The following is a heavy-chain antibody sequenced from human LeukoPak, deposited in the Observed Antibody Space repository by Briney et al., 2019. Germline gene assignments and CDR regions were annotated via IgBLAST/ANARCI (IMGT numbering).Heavy chain of an antibody. CDR2: IYYSGST. Sequence: SETLSLTCTVSGGSISNYYWSWIRQPPGKGLEWIGYIYYSGSTNYNLSLKSRVTISVHTSKNQFSLKLSSVTAADTAVYYCARTPAGRQWLGYFDYWGQGTLVTVSS. CDR3: ARTPAGRQWLGYFDY. D-gene: IGHD6-19*01. CDR1: GGSISNYY. V-gene: IGHV4-59*01. J-gene: IGHJ4*02.